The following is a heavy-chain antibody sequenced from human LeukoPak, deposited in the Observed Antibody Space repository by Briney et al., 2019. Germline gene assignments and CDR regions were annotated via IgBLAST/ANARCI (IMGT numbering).Heavy chain of an antibody. CDR2: ISAYNGNT. J-gene: IGHJ4*02. D-gene: IGHD3-3*01. Sequence: ASVKVSCKASGYTFTSYGISWVRQAPGQGLEWMGWISAYNGNTNYAQKLQGRVTMTTDTSTSTAYMELRSLRSDDTAVYCCARDLQYYDFWSGYCIGYYFDYWGQGTLVTVSS. CDR3: ARDLQYYDFWSGYCIGYYFDY. V-gene: IGHV1-18*01. CDR1: GYTFTSYG.